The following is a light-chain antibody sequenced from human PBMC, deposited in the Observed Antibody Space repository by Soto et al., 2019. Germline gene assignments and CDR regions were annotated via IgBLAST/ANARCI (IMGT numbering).Light chain of an antibody. V-gene: IGKV3-20*01. J-gene: IGKJ5*01. CDR1: QGVSSNS. CDR2: GTS. CDR3: QKFTSSPT. Sequence: EIVLAQSPGTLSLSPGERATLSCRASQGVSSNSLAWYQQKPGQAPRLLIYGTSSRATGIQDRFSGSGSGTDFTLTISRLEPEDFAVYYCQKFTSSPTFGQGTRLEIK.